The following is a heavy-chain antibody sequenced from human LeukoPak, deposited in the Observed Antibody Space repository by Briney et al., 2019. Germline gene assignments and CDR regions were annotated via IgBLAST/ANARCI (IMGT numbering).Heavy chain of an antibody. J-gene: IGHJ4*02. CDR3: ARDRVQQLVGPALFDY. V-gene: IGHV4-38-2*02. CDR2: IYHSGST. Sequence: AETLSLTCTVSGYSISSGYYWGWIRQPPGKGLEWIGSIYHSGSTYYSPSLKSRVTISVDTSKNQFSLKLSSVTAADPAVYYCARDRVQQLVGPALFDYWGQGTLVTVSS. CDR1: GYSISSGYY. D-gene: IGHD6-13*01.